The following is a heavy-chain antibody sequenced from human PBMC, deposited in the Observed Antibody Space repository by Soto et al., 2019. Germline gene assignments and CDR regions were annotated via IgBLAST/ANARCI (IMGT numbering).Heavy chain of an antibody. J-gene: IGHJ3*01. V-gene: IGHV3-23*01. CDR2: VSSTGTSP. CDR3: AKAQPSGGYYYVEAFDV. Sequence: EVQLLESGGMLIQPGGSLRLSCSASGFTFSNYAMSCVRQSPGQGLEWVSGVSSTGTSPYYAGSVQGRFTISRDNSKNNFYLQMKSLRAEDTAIYYCAKAQPSGGYYYVEAFDVWGQGTMVTVSS. D-gene: IGHD3-22*01. CDR1: GFTFSNYA.